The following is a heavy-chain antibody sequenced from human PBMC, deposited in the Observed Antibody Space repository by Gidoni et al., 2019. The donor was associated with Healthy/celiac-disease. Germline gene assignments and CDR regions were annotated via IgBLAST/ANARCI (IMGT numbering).Heavy chain of an antibody. CDR2: MNPNSGNT. Sequence: QVQLVQSGAEVKKPGASVKVSCKASGYTFTSYDINWVRQATGQGLEWMGWMNPNSGNTGYAQKFQGRDTMTRNTSISTAYMELSSLRSEDTAVYYCARDGIAVAGSHFDYWGQGTLVTVSS. CDR1: GYTFTSYD. J-gene: IGHJ4*02. CDR3: ARDGIAVAGSHFDY. V-gene: IGHV1-8*01. D-gene: IGHD6-19*01.